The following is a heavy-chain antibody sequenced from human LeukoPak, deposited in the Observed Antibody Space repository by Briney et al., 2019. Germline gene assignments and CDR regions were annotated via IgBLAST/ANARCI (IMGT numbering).Heavy chain of an antibody. J-gene: IGHJ4*02. V-gene: IGHV3-21*01. Sequence: PGGSLRLSCAASGFTFSSYSMSWVRQAPGKGLEWVSSISSSSYIYYADSVKGRFTISRDNAKNSLYLQMNSLRAEDTAVYYCARAGDSGGRVTASEWGQGTQVTVSS. CDR1: GFTFSSYS. D-gene: IGHD2-21*02. CDR2: ISSSSYI. CDR3: ARAGDSGGRVTASE.